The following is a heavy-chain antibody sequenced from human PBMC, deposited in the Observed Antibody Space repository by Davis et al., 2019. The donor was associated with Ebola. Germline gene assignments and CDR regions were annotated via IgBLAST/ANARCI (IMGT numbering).Heavy chain of an antibody. CDR3: AREARLLTPRGGMDV. J-gene: IGHJ6*02. CDR1: GGSISSGGYS. CDR2: IDHSGST. Sequence: SETLSLTCAVSGGSISSGGYSWSWIRQPPGKGLEWIGYIDHSGSTYYNPSLKSRVTISVDRSKNQFSLKLSSVTAADTAVYYCAREARLLTPRGGMDVWGQGTTVTVSS. V-gene: IGHV4-30-2*01. D-gene: IGHD1-26*01.